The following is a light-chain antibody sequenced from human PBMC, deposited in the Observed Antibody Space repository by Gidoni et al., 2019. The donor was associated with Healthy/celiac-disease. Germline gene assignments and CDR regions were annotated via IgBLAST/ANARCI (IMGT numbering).Light chain of an antibody. CDR1: SSDVGGYNY. V-gene: IGLV2-14*01. CDR2: EVS. Sequence: QSALTTPASVSGSPGQSITISCTGTSSDVGGYNYVSWYPQHPGKAPKLMIYEVSNRPSGVSNRFSGSKSGNTASLTISGLQAEDEADYYCSSYTSSSTVVFGGGTKLTVL. J-gene: IGLJ2*01. CDR3: SSYTSSSTVV.